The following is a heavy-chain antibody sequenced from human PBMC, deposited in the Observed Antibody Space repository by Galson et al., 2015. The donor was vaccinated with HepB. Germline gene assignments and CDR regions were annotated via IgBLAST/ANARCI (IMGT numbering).Heavy chain of an antibody. J-gene: IGHJ6*03. CDR1: GFTFSSYS. Sequence: SLRLTCAASGFTFSSYSMNWVRQAPGKGLEWVSSISSSSSYIYYADSVKGRFTISRDNAKNSLYLQMNSLRAEDTAVYYCARASGWEDYYYYMDVWGKGTTVTVSS. D-gene: IGHD6-19*01. CDR3: ARASGWEDYYYYMDV. V-gene: IGHV3-21*01. CDR2: ISSSSSYI.